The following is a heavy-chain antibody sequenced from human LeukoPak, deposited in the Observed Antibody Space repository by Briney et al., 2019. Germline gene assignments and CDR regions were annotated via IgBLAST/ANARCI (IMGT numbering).Heavy chain of an antibody. CDR2: IKQDGSDK. CDR1: GFTFSSYW. CDR3: ASGPRWVGAAWAHSFNI. D-gene: IGHD2-15*01. Sequence: GGSLRLSCLDSGFTFSSYWMSWVRQAPGKGLEWVANIKQDGSDKYYVDSVKGRFTISRDNAKNSLYLQMNSLRAEDTAVYFCASGPRWVGAAWAHSFNIWGQGTMVTVSS. J-gene: IGHJ3*02. V-gene: IGHV3-7*01.